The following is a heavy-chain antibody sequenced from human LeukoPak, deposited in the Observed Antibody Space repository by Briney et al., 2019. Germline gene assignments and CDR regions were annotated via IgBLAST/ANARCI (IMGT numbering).Heavy chain of an antibody. J-gene: IGHJ4*02. CDR2: IYYSGST. Sequence: PSETLSLTCTVSGGSISSYYWSWIRQPPGKGLEWIGYIYYSGSTNYNPSLKSRVTISVDTSKNQFSLKLSSVTAADTAVYYCARDRVPAANDYWGQGTLVTVSS. CDR3: ARDRVPAANDY. V-gene: IGHV4-59*01. CDR1: GGSISSYY. D-gene: IGHD2-2*01.